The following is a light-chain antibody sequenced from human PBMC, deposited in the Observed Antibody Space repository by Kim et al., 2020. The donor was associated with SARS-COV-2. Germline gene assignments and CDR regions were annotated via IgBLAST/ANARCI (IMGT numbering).Light chain of an antibody. J-gene: IGLJ3*02. CDR2: DTS. V-gene: IGLV7-46*01. Sequence: PGWTVTLTCGSSTVSVTSGHYPYWFQQKPVQAPRTLIYDTSYKHSWTPARFSGSLLGSKAALSLACAQPEDEAEYYCLLSYSGGRVFGGGTQLSVL. CDR1: TVSVTSGHY. CDR3: LLSYSGGRV.